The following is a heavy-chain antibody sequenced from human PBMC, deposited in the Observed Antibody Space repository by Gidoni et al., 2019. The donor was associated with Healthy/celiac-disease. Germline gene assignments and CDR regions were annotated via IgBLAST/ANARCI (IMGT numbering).Heavy chain of an antibody. CDR3: AKVEVAPYYFDY. CDR1: GFTFSRYG. V-gene: IGHV3-30*18. J-gene: IGHJ4*02. Sequence: QVQLVESGGGVVQPGRSLRLSCAASGFTFSRYGMHWVRQAPGKGLEWVAVISYDGSNKYYADSVKGRFTISRDNSKNTLYLQMNSLRAEDTAVYYCAKVEVAPYYFDYWGQGTLVTVSS. CDR2: ISYDGSNK.